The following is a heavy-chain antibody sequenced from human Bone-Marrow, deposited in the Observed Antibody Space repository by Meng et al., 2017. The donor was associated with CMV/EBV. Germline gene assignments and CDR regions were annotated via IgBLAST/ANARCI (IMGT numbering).Heavy chain of an antibody. CDR2: IYYRGNT. CDR3: ARRRAGRGDYEMPGDHFDK. J-gene: IGHJ4*02. CDR1: GYSINNGYY. Sequence: GSLRLSCTVSGYSINNGYYWGWIRQSLGKGLEWIGSIYYRGNTYYNPSLKSRVTLSVDTSKNQFPLNLSSVTAADTAVYYWARRRAGRGDYEMPGDHFDKWSQGTLVTVSS. D-gene: IGHD3-10*01. V-gene: IGHV4-38-2*02.